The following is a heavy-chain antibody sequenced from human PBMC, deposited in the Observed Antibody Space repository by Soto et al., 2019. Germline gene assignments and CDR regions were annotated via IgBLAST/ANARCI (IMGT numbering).Heavy chain of an antibody. CDR2: IYCSGIT. J-gene: IGHJ4*02. Sequence: SRSLSRTCTGSGSSISCVYSISILPPPVKVLDCIVYIYCSGITDYNPSLKSRVTISVDTSKNEFSRKLSSVTAADKAVYYCARLQSYAYADFHPPESYFEYWGQGTLVIV. D-gene: IGHD2-2*01. CDR3: ARLQSYAYADFHPPESYFEY. V-gene: IGHV4-59*08. CDR1: GSSISCVY.